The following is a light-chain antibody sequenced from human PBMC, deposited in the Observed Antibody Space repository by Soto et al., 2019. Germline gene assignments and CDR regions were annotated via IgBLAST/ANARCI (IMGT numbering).Light chain of an antibody. CDR3: QQYGSTLPFT. V-gene: IGKV3-20*01. Sequence: EIVLTQSPGTLSLSPGERATLSCRASQIVGNTYLAWFQQRPGQAPRLLIYSTSSRATGIPDRFSGSGSGTDFTLTISRLEPEDSAMYSCQQYGSTLPFTFGQGTKVEIK. CDR2: STS. J-gene: IGKJ2*01. CDR1: QIVGNTY.